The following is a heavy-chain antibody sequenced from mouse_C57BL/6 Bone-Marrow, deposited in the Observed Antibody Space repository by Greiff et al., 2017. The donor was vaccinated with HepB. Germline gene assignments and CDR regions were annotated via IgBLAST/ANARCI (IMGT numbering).Heavy chain of an antibody. CDR2: IHPNSGST. CDR3: ARLLWSFDV. J-gene: IGHJ1*03. Sequence: QVHVKQPGAELVKPGASVKLSCKASGYTFTSYWMHWVKQRPGQGLEWIGMIHPNSGSTNYNEKFKSKATLTVDKSSSTAYMQLSSLTSEDSAVYYGARLLWSFDVWGTGTTVTVSS. CDR1: GYTFTSYW. V-gene: IGHV1-64*01.